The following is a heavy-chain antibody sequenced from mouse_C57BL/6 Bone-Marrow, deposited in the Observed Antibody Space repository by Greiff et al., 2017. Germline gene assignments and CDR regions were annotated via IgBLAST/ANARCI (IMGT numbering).Heavy chain of an antibody. J-gene: IGHJ3*01. CDR3: TRIAY. V-gene: IGHV14-4*01. CDR2: VDPENGDT. CDR1: GFNIKDDY. Sequence: VQLQQSGAELVRPGASVKLSCTASGFNIKDDYMHWVKQRPEPGLERIGWVDPENGDTEYASKFQGKATITVDTSSNTAYLQLSSLTSEDTAVYYCTRIAYWGQGTLVTVSA.